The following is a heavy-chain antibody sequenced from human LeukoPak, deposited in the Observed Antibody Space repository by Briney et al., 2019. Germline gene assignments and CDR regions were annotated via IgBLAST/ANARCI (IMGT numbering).Heavy chain of an antibody. V-gene: IGHV3-7*01. D-gene: IGHD3-22*01. CDR3: ARAGYYLPFDY. CDR1: GFTFSSYR. CDR2: IKQDGSEK. J-gene: IGHJ4*02. Sequence: GGSLRLSCAASGFTFSSYRMSWVRQAPGKGLEWVANIKQDGSEKSYVDSVKGRFTISRDNAKNSLYLQMNSLRAEDTAVYYCARAGYYLPFDYWGQGTLVTVSS.